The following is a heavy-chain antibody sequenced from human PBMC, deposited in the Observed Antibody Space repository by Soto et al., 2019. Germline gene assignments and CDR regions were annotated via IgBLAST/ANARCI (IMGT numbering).Heavy chain of an antibody. J-gene: IGHJ4*02. Sequence: ASVKVSCKASGYSFSGSYIHWVRQTPRHGLEWMGWINPKSGHTVLGDKFEDRVTISVDTSKNQFSLKLSSVTAADTAVYYCARDASGYDHFDYWGQGTLVTVSS. CDR2: INPKSGHT. CDR1: GYSFSGSY. CDR3: ARDASGYDHFDY. D-gene: IGHD5-12*01. V-gene: IGHV1-2*02.